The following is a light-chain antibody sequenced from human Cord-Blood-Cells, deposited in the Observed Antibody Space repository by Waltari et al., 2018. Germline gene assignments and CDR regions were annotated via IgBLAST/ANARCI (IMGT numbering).Light chain of an antibody. CDR1: QSISSY. J-gene: IGKJ5*01. CDR2: AAS. Sequence: DIQMTQSPSSLSASVGDRVTITCRASQSISSYLNWYQQKPGKAPKLLIYAASSLQSGVPSRFSGSGSGTDFTLTISSLQPEDFATYYCQQSYSTPPDFSQGTRLEIK. V-gene: IGKV1-39*01. CDR3: QQSYSTPPD.